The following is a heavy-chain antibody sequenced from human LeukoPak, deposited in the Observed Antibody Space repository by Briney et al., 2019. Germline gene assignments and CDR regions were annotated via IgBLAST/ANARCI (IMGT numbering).Heavy chain of an antibody. J-gene: IGHJ4*02. Sequence: ASVKVSCKASGYTFTSYDINWVRQAPGQGLEWMGWMNPNSGNTGYAQKFQGRVTITRNTSISTAYMELSSLRSEDTAVYYCARFGFGVGYYGFDYWGQGTLVTVSS. CDR1: GYTFTSYD. CDR3: ARFGFGVGYYGFDY. V-gene: IGHV1-8*03. D-gene: IGHD1-26*01. CDR2: MNPNSGNT.